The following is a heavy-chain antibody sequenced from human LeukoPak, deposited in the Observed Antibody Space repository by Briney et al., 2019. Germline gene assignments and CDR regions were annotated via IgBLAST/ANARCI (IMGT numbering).Heavy chain of an antibody. J-gene: IGHJ6*03. CDR1: GYTFTSYG. Sequence: ASVKVSCKASGYTFTSYGISWVRQAPGQGLEWMGGIIPIFGTANYAQKFQGRVTITTDESTSTAYMELSSLRSEDTAVYYCASVYDFSGWYYYYYMDVWGKGTTVTVSS. CDR2: IIPIFGTA. V-gene: IGHV1-69*05. D-gene: IGHD3-3*01. CDR3: ASVYDFSGWYYYYYMDV.